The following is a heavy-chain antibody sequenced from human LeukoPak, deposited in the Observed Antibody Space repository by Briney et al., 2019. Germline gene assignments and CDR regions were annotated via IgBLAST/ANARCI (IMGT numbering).Heavy chain of an antibody. J-gene: IGHJ4*02. CDR1: GFTFSNYA. CDR3: AKRGAYDNRYFDY. V-gene: IGHV3-23*01. Sequence: GGSLRLSCAASGFTFSNYAMGWVRQAPGKGLEWVSAISGSGDTTYYADSVKGRFTISRDTSKNTLYLQMNSLRAEDTAVYYCAKRGAYDNRYFDYWGQGTLVTVSS. CDR2: ISGSGDTT. D-gene: IGHD3-22*01.